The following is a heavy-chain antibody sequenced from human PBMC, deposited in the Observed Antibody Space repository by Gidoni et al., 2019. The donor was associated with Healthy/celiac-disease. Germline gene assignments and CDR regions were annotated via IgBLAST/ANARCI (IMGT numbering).Heavy chain of an antibody. CDR3: ARHKDTARVKPNYYYYYYGMDV. D-gene: IGHD5-18*01. CDR2: IYYSGRT. Sequence: GTLSLTCTVSGGSISSYYWSWSRQPPGKGLEWIGYIYYSGRTNYNPSLKSRVTISVDTSKNQFSLKLSSVTAADTAVYYCARHKDTARVKPNYYYYYYGMDVWGQGTTVTVSS. CDR1: GGSISSYY. V-gene: IGHV4-59*08. J-gene: IGHJ6*02.